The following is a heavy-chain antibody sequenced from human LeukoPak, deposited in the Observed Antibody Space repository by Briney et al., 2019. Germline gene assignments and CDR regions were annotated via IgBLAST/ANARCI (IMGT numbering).Heavy chain of an antibody. V-gene: IGHV4-39*07. Sequence: PSETLSLTCTVSGGSISSSSYYWGWIRQPPGKGLEWIGEIYHSGSTNYIPSLKSRVTISVDKSKNQFSLKLSSVTAADTAVYYCARFPPKYYDSSGYLYYFDYWGQGTLVTVSS. CDR1: GGSISSSSYY. CDR3: ARFPPKYYDSSGYLYYFDY. D-gene: IGHD3-22*01. J-gene: IGHJ4*02. CDR2: IYHSGST.